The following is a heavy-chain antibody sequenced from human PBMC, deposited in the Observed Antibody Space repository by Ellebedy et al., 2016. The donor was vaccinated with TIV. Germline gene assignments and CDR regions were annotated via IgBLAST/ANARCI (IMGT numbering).Heavy chain of an antibody. D-gene: IGHD4-17*01. CDR3: ARGEGAVTTWYYYMDV. CDR1: GYIFTSYD. J-gene: IGHJ6*03. V-gene: IGHV1-8*01. CDR2: MNPNSGNT. Sequence: ASVKVSXXASGYIFTSYDINWVRQATGQGLEWMGWMNPNSGNTGYAQRFQGRVTMTTNTSINTAYMELSSLRSEDTAVYYCARGEGAVTTWYYYMDVWGKGTTVTVSS.